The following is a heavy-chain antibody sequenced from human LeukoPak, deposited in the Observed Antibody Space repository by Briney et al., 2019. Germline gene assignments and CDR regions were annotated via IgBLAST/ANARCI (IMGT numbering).Heavy chain of an antibody. Sequence: SETLSLTCTVSGYSISSGYYWGWIRQPPGKGLEWIGSIYRSGSTYYNPSLKSRVTISVDTSKNQFSLKLSSVTAADTAVYYCASSTNNPDYCSGGSCYLRGWFDPWGQGTLVTVSS. CDR1: GYSISSGYY. CDR2: IYRSGST. J-gene: IGHJ5*02. D-gene: IGHD2-15*01. V-gene: IGHV4-38-2*02. CDR3: ASSTNNPDYCSGGSCYLRGWFDP.